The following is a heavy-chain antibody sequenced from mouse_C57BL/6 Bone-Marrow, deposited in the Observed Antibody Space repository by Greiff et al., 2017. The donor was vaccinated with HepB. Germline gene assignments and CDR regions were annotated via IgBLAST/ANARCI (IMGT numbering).Heavy chain of an antibody. V-gene: IGHV1-50*01. J-gene: IGHJ2*01. D-gene: IGHD4-1*01. CDR2: IAPSDSYT. CDR3: ANWDSAYFDY. CDR1: GYTFTSYW. Sequence: QVQLQQPGAELVKPGASVKLSCKASGYTFTSYWMQWVKQRPGQGLEWIGEIAPSDSYTNYSQKFKGKATLTVDTSSSTAYMQLSSLTSEDSAVDYCANWDSAYFDYWGQGTTLTVSS.